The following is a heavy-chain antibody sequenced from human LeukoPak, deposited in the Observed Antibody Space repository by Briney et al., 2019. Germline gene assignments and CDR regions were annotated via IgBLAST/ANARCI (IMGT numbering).Heavy chain of an antibody. V-gene: IGHV4-34*01. CDR3: ARHDYGGYGGINWFDP. CDR2: INHSGST. D-gene: IGHD4-17*01. J-gene: IGHJ5*02. CDR1: GGSFSGYY. Sequence: SETLSLTCAVYGGSFSGYYWSWIRQPPGKGLEWIGEINHSGSTNYNPSLKSRVTISVDTSKNQFSLKLSSVTAADTAVYYCARHDYGGYGGINWFDPWGQGTLVTVSS.